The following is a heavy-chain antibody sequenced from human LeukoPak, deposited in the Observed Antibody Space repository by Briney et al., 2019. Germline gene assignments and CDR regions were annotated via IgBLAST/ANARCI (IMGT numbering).Heavy chain of an antibody. D-gene: IGHD3-22*01. J-gene: IGHJ4*02. V-gene: IGHV1-2*02. Sequence: ASVKVSCKASGYTFTGYYMHWVRQAPGQGLEWMGWINPNSGGTNYAQKFQGRVTMTRDTSISIAYMELSRLRSDDTAVYYCASWDYYDSSGYFCWGQGTLVTVSS. CDR1: GYTFTGYY. CDR3: ASWDYYDSSGYFC. CDR2: INPNSGGT.